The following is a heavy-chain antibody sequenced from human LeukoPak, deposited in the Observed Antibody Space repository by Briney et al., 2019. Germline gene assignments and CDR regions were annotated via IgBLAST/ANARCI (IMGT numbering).Heavy chain of an antibody. CDR1: GFNLSTYW. D-gene: IGHD1-20*01. CDR2: IKQDGSEK. Sequence: PGGSLRLSCAASGFNLSTYWMTWVRQAPGKGLEWVANIKQDGSEKYYVDSVKGRFTISRDNAKNSLYLQMNSLRAEDTAVYYCASNWILDYWGQGTLVTVSS. CDR3: ASNWILDY. J-gene: IGHJ4*02. V-gene: IGHV3-7*01.